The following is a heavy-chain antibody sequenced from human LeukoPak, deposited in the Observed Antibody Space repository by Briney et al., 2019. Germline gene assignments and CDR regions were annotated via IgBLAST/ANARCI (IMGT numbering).Heavy chain of an antibody. CDR3: AREKIAVANIDY. J-gene: IGHJ4*02. V-gene: IGHV1-2*02. Sequence: GASVKVSCKASGYTFTGYYMHWVRQAPGQGLEWMGWINPNSGGTNYAQKFQGRVTMTRDTSISTAYMELSRLRPDDTAVYYCAREKIAVANIDYWGQGTLVTVSS. CDR2: INPNSGGT. D-gene: IGHD6-19*01. CDR1: GYTFTGYY.